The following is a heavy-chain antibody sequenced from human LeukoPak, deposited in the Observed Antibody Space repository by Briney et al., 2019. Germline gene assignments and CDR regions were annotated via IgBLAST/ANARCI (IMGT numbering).Heavy chain of an antibody. J-gene: IGHJ4*03. V-gene: IGHV3-7*01. CDR3: AKNLFAMVPGPKDY. Sequence: GGSLRLSCAASGFTFSSYWTGWVRQAPGKGLEWVASINQDGSEKYYVDFVKGRFTISRDNAKKSLYLQMNSLRAEDTAVYYCAKNLFAMVPGPKDYWGQGNLVTVSS. CDR2: INQDGSEK. CDR1: GFTFSSYW. D-gene: IGHD3-10*01.